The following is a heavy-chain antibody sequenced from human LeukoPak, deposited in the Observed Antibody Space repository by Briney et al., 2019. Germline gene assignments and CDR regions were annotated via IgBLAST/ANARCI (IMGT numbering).Heavy chain of an antibody. V-gene: IGHV1-2*04. J-gene: IGHJ6*02. CDR2: INPNSGGT. D-gene: IGHD2-2*01. CDR3: ARTEVVPYYYYYGMDV. CDR1: GYTFTGSY. Sequence: GASVKVSCKASGYTFTGSYMHWVRHAPGEGLEWMGWINPNSGGTNYAQKFQGWVTMTRDTSISTAYMELSRLRSDDTAVYYCARTEVVPYYYYYGMDVWGQGTTVTVSS.